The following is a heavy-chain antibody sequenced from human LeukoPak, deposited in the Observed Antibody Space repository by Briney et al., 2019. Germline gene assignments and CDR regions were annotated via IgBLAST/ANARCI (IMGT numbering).Heavy chain of an antibody. V-gene: IGHV3-11*01. Sequence: TGGSLRLSCAASGSTLSDYYMSWIRQAPGKGLEWVSYSSSSGSTIYYADSVKGRFAISRDNAKNSLYLQMNSLRAEDTAVYYCARRRDFIDYWGQGTLVTVSS. J-gene: IGHJ4*02. CDR3: ARRRDFIDY. CDR2: SSSSGSTI. CDR1: GSTLSDYY. D-gene: IGHD3/OR15-3a*01.